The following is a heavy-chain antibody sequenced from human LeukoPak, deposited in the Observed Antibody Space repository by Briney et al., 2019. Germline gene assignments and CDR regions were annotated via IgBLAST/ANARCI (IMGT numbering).Heavy chain of an antibody. J-gene: IGHJ4*02. CDR1: GDSVSSNSAA. CDR2: TYYRSKWYN. Sequence: SPTLSLTFAISGDSVSSNSAAWNWLRQSPSRGPTWLGRTYYRSKWYNGYAVSVKSRITINPDTSKNQFSLQLNSVTPEDTAVYYCARSAGFLDYWGQGILVTVSS. V-gene: IGHV6-1*01. CDR3: ARSAGFLDY.